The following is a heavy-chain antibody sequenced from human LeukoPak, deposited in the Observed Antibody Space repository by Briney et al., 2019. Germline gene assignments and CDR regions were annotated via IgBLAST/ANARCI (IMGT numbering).Heavy chain of an antibody. Sequence: GGSLRLSCAASGFTFSSYAMHWVRQAPGKGLEWVAVISYDGSNKYYADSVKGRFTISRDNSKNTLYLQMNSLRAEDTAVYYCATDLITMIVVVIRTVDYWGQGTLVTVSS. J-gene: IGHJ4*02. CDR1: GFTFSSYA. CDR3: ATDLITMIVVVIRTVDY. CDR2: ISYDGSNK. D-gene: IGHD3-22*01. V-gene: IGHV3-30*04.